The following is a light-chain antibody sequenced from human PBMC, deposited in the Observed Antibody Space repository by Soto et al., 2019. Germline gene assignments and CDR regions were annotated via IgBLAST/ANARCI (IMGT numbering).Light chain of an antibody. CDR3: QQSYSAPWT. V-gene: IGKV1-39*01. Sequence: DLQMTQSPSSLSASVGDRVTITCRASQSINIYLNWYQQKPGKAHNLLIYAASSLQSGVPSRFSGSGSRTDVILTISSLQPEDFAYYFCQQSYSAPWTFGQGTKVEIK. CDR1: QSINIY. J-gene: IGKJ1*01. CDR2: AAS.